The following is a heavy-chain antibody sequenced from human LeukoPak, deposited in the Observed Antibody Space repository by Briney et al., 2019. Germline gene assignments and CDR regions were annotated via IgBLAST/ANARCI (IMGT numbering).Heavy chain of an antibody. Sequence: PGGSLRLSCAASGFTFSSYAMSWVRQAPGKGLEWVSAISGSGGSTYYADSVKGRFTISRDNSKTTLYLQMNSLRAEDTAVYYCAKDLMAGVWSGLGEYFDYWGQGTLVTVSS. CDR1: GFTFSSYA. D-gene: IGHD3-3*01. J-gene: IGHJ4*02. CDR2: ISGSGGST. CDR3: AKDLMAGVWSGLGEYFDY. V-gene: IGHV3-23*01.